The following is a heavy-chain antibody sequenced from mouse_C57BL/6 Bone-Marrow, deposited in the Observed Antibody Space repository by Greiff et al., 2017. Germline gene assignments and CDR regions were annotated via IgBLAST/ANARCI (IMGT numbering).Heavy chain of an antibody. D-gene: IGHD1-1*01. Sequence: VQLKESGPVLVKPGASVKMSCKASGYTFTDYYMNWVKQSHGKSLEWIGVINPYNGGTSYNQKFTGQATLTVDKSSSTAYMELNSLTYADSAVYYCARSLLLFVDYWGQGTTLTVSS. V-gene: IGHV1-19*01. CDR2: INPYNGGT. CDR1: GYTFTDYY. J-gene: IGHJ2*01. CDR3: ARSLLLFVDY.